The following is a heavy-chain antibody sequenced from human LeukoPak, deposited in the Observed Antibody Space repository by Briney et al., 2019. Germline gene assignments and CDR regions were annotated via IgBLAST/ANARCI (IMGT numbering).Heavy chain of an antibody. V-gene: IGHV4-59*01. J-gene: IGHJ5*02. CDR3: ARVVRGVVTSNWFDP. CDR2: VPSSGTS. CDR1: GDSLNTYY. D-gene: IGHD2-21*02. Sequence: KPSETLSLTCTVSGDSLNTYYWTWIRQTPGKELEWIGFVPSSGTSNYNPSLKSRVSISIDTSKNQFSLALTSVTPADTAVYYCARVVRGVVTSNWFDPWGQGTLVSVSS.